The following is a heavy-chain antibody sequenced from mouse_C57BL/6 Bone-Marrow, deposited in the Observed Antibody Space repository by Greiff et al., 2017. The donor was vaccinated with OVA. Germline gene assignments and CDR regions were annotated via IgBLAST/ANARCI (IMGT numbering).Heavy chain of an antibody. CDR2: IWSGGST. J-gene: IGHJ4*01. Sequence: QVQLKEPGPGLVQPSQSLSITCTVSGFSLTSYGVHWVRQSPGKGLEWLGVIWSGGSTDYNAAFISRMSISKDNSKSQVFVKMNSLQADDAAIYYYARNWRGDYWGQGTAVTVSS. CDR3: ARNWRGDY. CDR1: GFSLTSYG. V-gene: IGHV2-2*01.